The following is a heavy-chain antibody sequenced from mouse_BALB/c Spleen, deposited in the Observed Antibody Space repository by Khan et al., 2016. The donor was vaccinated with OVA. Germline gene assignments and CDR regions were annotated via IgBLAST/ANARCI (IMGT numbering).Heavy chain of an antibody. CDR2: ISSGGSYT. CDR3: ARLAYYYHNGGVAY. Sequence: EVELVESGGDLVKPEGSLKLSCAASGFTFSTYGMSWVRQTPDKRLEWVTTISSGGSYTYYPDSVQGRFTISRDNAKNTLYLQMSSLKSEDTAMFCCARLAYYYHNGGVAYWGQGTLVTVSA. CDR1: GFTFSTYG. D-gene: IGHD1-1*01. J-gene: IGHJ3*01. V-gene: IGHV5-6*01.